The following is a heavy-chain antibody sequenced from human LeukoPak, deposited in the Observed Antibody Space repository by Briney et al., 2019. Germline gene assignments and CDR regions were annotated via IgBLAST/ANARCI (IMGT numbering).Heavy chain of an antibody. CDR1: GGSISSGDYY. CDR3: AREVRGYSYGYFDY. V-gene: IGHV4-30-4*01. J-gene: IGHJ4*02. CDR2: IYYSGST. D-gene: IGHD5-18*01. Sequence: PSETLSLTCTVSGGSISSGDYYWSWIRQPPGKGLEGIGYIYYSGSTYYNPSLKSRVTISVDTSKNQFSLKLSSVTAADTAVYYCAREVRGYSYGYFDYWGQGTLVTVSS.